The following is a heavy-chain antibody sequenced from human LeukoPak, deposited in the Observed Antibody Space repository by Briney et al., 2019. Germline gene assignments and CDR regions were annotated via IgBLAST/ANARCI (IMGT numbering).Heavy chain of an antibody. V-gene: IGHV3-7*01. J-gene: IGHJ4*02. CDR3: ARDWRAEAGPFDY. D-gene: IGHD6-13*01. CDR1: GFTFNNYW. Sequence: GGSLRLSCAASGFTFNNYWMSWVRQAPGKGLEWLANIKEDGSRKYHVDSVKGRFTISRDNAKKSLFLQMNSLRVEDTAVYYCARDWRAEAGPFDYWGQGTLVTVSS. CDR2: IKEDGSRK.